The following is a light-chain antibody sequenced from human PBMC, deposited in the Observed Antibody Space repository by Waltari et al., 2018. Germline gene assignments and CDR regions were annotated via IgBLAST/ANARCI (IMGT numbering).Light chain of an antibody. CDR1: RSAVGGYNY. J-gene: IGLJ1*01. Sequence: QSALTQPASVSGSPGQSITISCPGPRSAVGGYNYVSWYQQHPGKAPKPMIYEVSNRPSGVSNRFSGSKSGNTASLTISGLQAEDEADYYCSSYTSSSTLEVFGTGTKVTVL. V-gene: IGLV2-14*01. CDR3: SSYTSSSTLEV. CDR2: EVS.